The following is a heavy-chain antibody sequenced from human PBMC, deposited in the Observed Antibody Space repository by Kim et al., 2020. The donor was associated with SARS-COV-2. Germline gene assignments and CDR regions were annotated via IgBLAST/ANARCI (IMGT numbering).Heavy chain of an antibody. D-gene: IGHD3-10*01. CDR2: INHSGST. CDR1: GGSFSGYY. V-gene: IGHV4-34*01. CDR3: ARIRYGSGSYWYYYYGMDV. J-gene: IGHJ6*01. Sequence: SETLSLTCAVYGGSFSGYYWSWIRQPPGKGLEWIGEINHSGSTNYNPSLKSRVTISVDTSKNQFSLKLSSVTAADTAVYYCARIRYGSGSYWYYYYGMDV.